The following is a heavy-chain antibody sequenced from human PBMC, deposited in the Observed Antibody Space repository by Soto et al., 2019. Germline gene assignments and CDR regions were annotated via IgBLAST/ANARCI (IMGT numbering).Heavy chain of an antibody. J-gene: IGHJ3*02. CDR1: GGSFSGYY. CDR2: INHSGST. CDR3: ARGVTMIVVVITKVDAFDI. V-gene: IGHV4-34*01. Sequence: PSETLSLTCAVYGGSFSGYYWSWIRQPPGKGLEWIGEINHSGSTNYNPSLKSRVTMSVDTSKNQFSLKLSSVTAADTAVYYCARGVTMIVVVITKVDAFDIWGQGTMVTVSS. D-gene: IGHD3-22*01.